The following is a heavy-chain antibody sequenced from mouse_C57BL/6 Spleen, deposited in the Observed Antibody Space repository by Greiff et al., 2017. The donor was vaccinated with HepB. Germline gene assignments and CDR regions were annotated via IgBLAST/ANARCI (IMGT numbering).Heavy chain of an antibody. V-gene: IGHV1-82*01. CDR3: ATIYYGSSYGYLDY. D-gene: IGHD1-1*01. CDR1: GYAFSSSW. J-gene: IGHJ2*01. CDR2: IYPGDGDT. Sequence: LVESGPELVKPGASVKISCKASGYAFSSSWMNWVKQRPGKGLERIGRIYPGDGDTNYNGKFKGKATLTADKASSPADMQLSSLTSEDSAVYFCATIYYGSSYGYLDYWGQGTTLTVSS.